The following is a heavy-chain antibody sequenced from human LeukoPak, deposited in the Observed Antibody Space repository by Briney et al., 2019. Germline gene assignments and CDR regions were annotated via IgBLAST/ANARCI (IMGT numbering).Heavy chain of an antibody. CDR3: SRRADSDY. CDR1: RFTFSSYW. CDR2: VNTDGSST. D-gene: IGHD3-22*01. V-gene: IGHV3-74*01. J-gene: IGHJ4*02. Sequence: GGSLRLSCAASRFTFSSYWIHWVRQAPGKGLVWVSRVNTDGSSTIYADSVKGRFTISRDNAKNTVYLQMNSLRAEDTAVYYCSRRADSDYWGQGTLVTVSS.